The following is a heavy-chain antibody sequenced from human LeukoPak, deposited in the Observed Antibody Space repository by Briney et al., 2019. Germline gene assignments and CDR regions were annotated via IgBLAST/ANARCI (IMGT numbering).Heavy chain of an antibody. V-gene: IGHV4-34*01. CDR2: INHSGST. CDR1: GGSFSGYY. CDR3: ARDRVGSLHYYYYYGMDV. Sequence: SETLSLTCAVYGGSFSGYYWSWIRHPPGKGLEWIGEINHSGSTNYSPSLKSRVTISVDTSKNQFSLKLSSVTAADTAVYYCARDRVGSLHYYYYYGMDVWGQGTTVTVSS. D-gene: IGHD6-13*01. J-gene: IGHJ6*02.